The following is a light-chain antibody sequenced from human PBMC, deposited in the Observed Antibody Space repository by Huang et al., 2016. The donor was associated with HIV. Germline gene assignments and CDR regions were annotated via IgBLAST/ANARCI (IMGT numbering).Light chain of an antibody. CDR1: QNIANSH. J-gene: IGKJ2*01. Sequence: EIVLTQSPATLSLSAGERVSLSCRASQNIANSHLAWYQQNPGQPPRLLVFGASTRASGIPDRFTGSVSGTDFILSISGLEPDDFAVYYCQQYDTFTFGQGTKVEMK. V-gene: IGKV3-20*01. CDR2: GAS. CDR3: QQYDTFT.